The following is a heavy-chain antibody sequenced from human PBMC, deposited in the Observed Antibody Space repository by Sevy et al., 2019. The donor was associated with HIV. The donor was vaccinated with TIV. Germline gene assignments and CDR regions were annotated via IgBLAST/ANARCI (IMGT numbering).Heavy chain of an antibody. V-gene: IGHV1-69*13. CDR2: ITPIFGTA. Sequence: ASVKVSCKASGGTFSSYAISWVRQAPGQGLEWMGGITPIFGTANYAQKFQGRVTITADESTSTAYMELSSLRSEDTAVYYCARGVTMVRGVIPPYFDYWGQGTLVTVSS. J-gene: IGHJ4*02. D-gene: IGHD3-10*01. CDR1: GGTFSSYA. CDR3: ARGVTMVRGVIPPYFDY.